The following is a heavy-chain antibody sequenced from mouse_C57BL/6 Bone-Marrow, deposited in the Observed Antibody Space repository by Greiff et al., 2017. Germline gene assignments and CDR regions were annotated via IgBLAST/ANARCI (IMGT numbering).Heavy chain of an antibody. V-gene: IGHV5-17*01. J-gene: IGHJ2*01. D-gene: IGHD2-3*01. CDR3: GMTGYYDYFDY. Sequence: EVQLVESGGGLVKPGGSLKLSCAASGFTFSDYGMHWVRQAPEKGLEWVAYISSGSSTIYYADTVKGRFTIARDNSRNTLFLQMTMLMSEDTAMYYCGMTGYYDYFDYWGQGTTLTVSS. CDR2: ISSGSSTI. CDR1: GFTFSDYG.